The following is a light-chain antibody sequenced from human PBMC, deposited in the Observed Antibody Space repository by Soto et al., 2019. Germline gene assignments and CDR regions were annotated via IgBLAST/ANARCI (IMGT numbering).Light chain of an antibody. CDR2: EVT. J-gene: IGLJ2*01. V-gene: IGLV2-14*01. Sequence: QSALTQPASVSGSPGQSITISCTGTSSDIATYDQVSWYQQHPGKAPQLVIYEVTNRPSGVSNRFSGSKSGNTASLTISGLQTEDEADYYCSSYTTSSTVVIGGGTKVTVL. CDR1: SSDIATYDQ. CDR3: SSYTTSSTVV.